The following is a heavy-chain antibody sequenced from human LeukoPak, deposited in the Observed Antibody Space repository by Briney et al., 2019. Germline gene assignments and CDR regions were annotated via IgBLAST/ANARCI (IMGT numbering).Heavy chain of an antibody. J-gene: IGHJ4*02. V-gene: IGHV1-2*02. CDR1: GYTFTGYY. CDR3: ARDLPVRYYDSSGSYYFDY. D-gene: IGHD3-22*01. Sequence: ASVKVSCKASGYTFTGYYMHWVRQAPGQGLEWMGWINPNSGGTNYAQKFQGRVTMTRDTSISTAYMELSRLRSDDTAVYYCARDLPVRYYDSSGSYYFDYWGQGTLVTVSS. CDR2: INPNSGGT.